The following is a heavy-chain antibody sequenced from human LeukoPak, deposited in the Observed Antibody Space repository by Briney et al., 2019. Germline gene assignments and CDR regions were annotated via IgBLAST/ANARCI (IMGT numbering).Heavy chain of an antibody. J-gene: IGHJ5*02. CDR3: ARDSSGWCHWFDP. D-gene: IGHD6-19*01. Sequence: ASVKVSCKASGYTFTTYDISWVRQAPGQGLEWMGWMNPNSGNTDYAQKFQGRLTITRNTSISTAYMELSSLRAEDTAVYYCARDSSGWCHWFDPWGQGTLVTVSS. V-gene: IGHV1-8*03. CDR1: GYTFTTYD. CDR2: MNPNSGNT.